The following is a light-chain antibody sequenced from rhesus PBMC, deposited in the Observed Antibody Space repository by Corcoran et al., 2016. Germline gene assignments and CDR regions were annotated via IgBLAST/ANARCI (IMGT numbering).Light chain of an antibody. J-gene: IGKJ4*01. Sequence: DIQMTQSPSSLSASVGDRVTITCRASQGISSYLNWYQQKPGKAPKLLIYYANHLESGVPSRFSVSGSGTEFTLTLSSLQPEDFATLYCQQYNSLPLTFCGGTKVEIK. CDR1: QGISSY. CDR2: YAN. CDR3: QQYNSLPLT. V-gene: IGKV1-32*01.